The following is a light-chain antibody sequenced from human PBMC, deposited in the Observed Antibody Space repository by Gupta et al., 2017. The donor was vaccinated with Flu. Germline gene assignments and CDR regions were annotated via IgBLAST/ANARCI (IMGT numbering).Light chain of an antibody. Sequence: QSVLTQPHSVSAPPGHAVTISCSASTSNIGNNYVSWYQQLPGTAPKLLIYENTKRPTRIRDRFSGSKSGTSATLGITGLQTGDEADYFCGTWDDSLSAEVFGGGTKLTVL. CDR1: TSNIGNNY. J-gene: IGLJ3*02. CDR2: ENT. V-gene: IGLV1-51*02. CDR3: GTWDDSLSAEV.